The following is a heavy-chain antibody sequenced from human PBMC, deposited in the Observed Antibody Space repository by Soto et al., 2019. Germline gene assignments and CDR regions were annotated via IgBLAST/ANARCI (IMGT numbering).Heavy chain of an antibody. Sequence: GGSLRLSCAASGFTVSSNYMSWVRQAPGKGLEWVSIIYPAGSTYYADSVQGRFTISRDNSKNTLYLQMNSLRAEDTAVYYCAREDNSSGSAYFDSWGQGTLVTVSS. J-gene: IGHJ4*02. CDR1: GFTVSSNY. V-gene: IGHV3-53*01. CDR2: IYPAGST. D-gene: IGHD3-22*01. CDR3: AREDNSSGSAYFDS.